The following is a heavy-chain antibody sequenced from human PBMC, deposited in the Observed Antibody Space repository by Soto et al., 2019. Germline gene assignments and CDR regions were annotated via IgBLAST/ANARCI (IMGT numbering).Heavy chain of an antibody. CDR3: ARDQGIDGMDV. CDR2: IIPILGIA. D-gene: IGHD2-21*01. Sequence: QVQLVQSGAEVKKPGSSVKVSCKASGGTFSSYTISWVRQAPGQGLEWMGRIIPILGIANYAQKFQVRVTITADKSTSTAYMELSSLRSEDTAVYYCARDQGIDGMDVWGQGTTVTVSS. CDR1: GGTFSSYT. J-gene: IGHJ6*02. V-gene: IGHV1-69*08.